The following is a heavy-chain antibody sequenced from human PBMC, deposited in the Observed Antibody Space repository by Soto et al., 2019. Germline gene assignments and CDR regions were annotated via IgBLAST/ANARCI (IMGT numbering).Heavy chain of an antibody. V-gene: IGHV3-23*01. CDR2: ISGGGGIT. Sequence: GGSLRLSCAASGFTFSSYAMTCVRQAPGKGLEWVSAISGGGGITYYADFVKGRITISRDNSKNILYLQMNSLRAEDTATYYCAKEYCSGPSCYSFLEYWGQGTLVTVSS. D-gene: IGHD2-15*01. CDR3: AKEYCSGPSCYSFLEY. J-gene: IGHJ4*02. CDR1: GFTFSSYA.